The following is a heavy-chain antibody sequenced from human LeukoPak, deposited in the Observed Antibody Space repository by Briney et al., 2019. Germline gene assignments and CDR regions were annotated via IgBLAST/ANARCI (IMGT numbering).Heavy chain of an antibody. V-gene: IGHV3-23*01. CDR2: ISGSGGST. CDR1: GFTFSSYA. CDR3: AKFSGGEGLRFLEAFDI. J-gene: IGHJ3*02. D-gene: IGHD3-3*01. Sequence: GGSLRLSCAASGFTFSSYAMSWVRQAPGKGLEWVSAISGSGGSTYYADSVKGRFTISRDNSKNTLYLQMNSLRAEDTAVYYCAKFSGGEGLRFLEAFDIWGQGTMVTVSS.